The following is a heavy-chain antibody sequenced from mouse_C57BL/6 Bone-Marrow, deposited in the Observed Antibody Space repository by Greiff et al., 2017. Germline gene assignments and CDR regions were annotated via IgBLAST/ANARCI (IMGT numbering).Heavy chain of an antibody. V-gene: IGHV1-19*01. CDR2: INPYNGGT. CDR3: ARYGDYYAMDY. Sequence: VQLQQSGPVLVKPGASVKMSCKASGYTFTDYYMNWVKQSHGKSLEWIGVINPYNGGTSYNQKFKGKATLTVDKSSSTAYMELNSLTSADSAVYYCARYGDYYAMDYWGQGTSVTVSS. J-gene: IGHJ4*01. D-gene: IGHD1-1*02. CDR1: GYTFTDYY.